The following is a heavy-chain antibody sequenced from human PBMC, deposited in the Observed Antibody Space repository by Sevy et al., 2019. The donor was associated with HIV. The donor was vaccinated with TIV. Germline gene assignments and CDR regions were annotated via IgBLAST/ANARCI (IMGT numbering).Heavy chain of an antibody. CDR2: ISGSGGST. CDR1: GFTFSSYA. Sequence: GGSLRLSCAASGFTFSSYAMSWVRQAPGKGLEWVSAISGSGGSTYYADSVKGRFTISRDNSKNTLYLQMNSLIAEDTAVYYCAKDHRMIVVVTTPKCAFDIWGQGTMVTVSS. J-gene: IGHJ3*02. V-gene: IGHV3-23*01. CDR3: AKDHRMIVVVTTPKCAFDI. D-gene: IGHD3-22*01.